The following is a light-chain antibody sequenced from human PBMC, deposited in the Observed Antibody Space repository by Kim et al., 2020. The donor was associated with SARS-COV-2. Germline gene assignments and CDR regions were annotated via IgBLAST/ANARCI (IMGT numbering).Light chain of an antibody. CDR1: KLGDKY. V-gene: IGLV3-1*01. CDR2: QDS. J-gene: IGLJ1*01. CDR3: QAWDSRTEV. Sequence: SYELTQPPSVSVSPGQTASITCSGDKLGDKYACWYQQKPGQSPVLVIYQDSKRPSGIPERFSGSNSGNTATLTISGTQAMDEADYYCQAWDSRTEVCGTG.